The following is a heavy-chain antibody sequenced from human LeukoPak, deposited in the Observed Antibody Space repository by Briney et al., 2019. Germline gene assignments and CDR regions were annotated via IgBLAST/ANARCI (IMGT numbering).Heavy chain of an antibody. Sequence: PSETLSLTCTAPGGSITNYYWSWIRQPPGKGLEWLGYISYSGSTNYSPSLKSRVTISVDTSKKQFSLNLNSVTAADTAIYYCARGARGYPDDNFDYWGQGTLVTVSS. CDR1: GGSITNYY. CDR2: ISYSGST. J-gene: IGHJ4*02. CDR3: ARGARGYPDDNFDY. D-gene: IGHD5-12*01. V-gene: IGHV4-59*01.